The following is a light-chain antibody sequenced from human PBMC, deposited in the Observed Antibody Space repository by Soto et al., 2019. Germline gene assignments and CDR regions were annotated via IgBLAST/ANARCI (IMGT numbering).Light chain of an antibody. J-gene: IGKJ1*01. CDR2: LGS. V-gene: IGKV2-28*01. Sequence: DIVMTQSPLSLPVTPGEPASFSCRSSQSLLHSNGYNYLDWYLQKPGQSPQLLIYLGSNRASGVPDRFSGSGSGTDFTLKISRVEAEDVGVYYCMQALQTPTFGQGTKVEIK. CDR1: QSLLHSNGYNY. CDR3: MQALQTPT.